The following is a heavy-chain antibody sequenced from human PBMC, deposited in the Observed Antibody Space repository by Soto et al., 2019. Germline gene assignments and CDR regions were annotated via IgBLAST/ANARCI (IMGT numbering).Heavy chain of an antibody. CDR3: ARLLNHYGSGSYVDY. CDR2: IYYSGST. CDR1: GGSISTSGYY. Sequence: QVQLQESGPGLVKPSQTLSLTCTVSGGSISTSGYYWSWIRQHPGKGLEWIGYIYYSGSTYYNPSLNSRVIRSVDTSKNQFSLRLSSVTAADTAVYYWARLLNHYGSGSYVDYWGQGTLVKVSS. J-gene: IGHJ4*02. D-gene: IGHD3-10*01. V-gene: IGHV4-31*03.